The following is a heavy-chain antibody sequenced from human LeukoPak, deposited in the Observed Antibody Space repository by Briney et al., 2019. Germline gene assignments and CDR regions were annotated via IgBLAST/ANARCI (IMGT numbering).Heavy chain of an antibody. Sequence: SETLSLTCTVSGGSISSYYWSWIRQPPGKGLEWIGYIYYSGSTNYNPSLKSRVTISVDTSKNQFSLKLSSVTAADTAVYYCARDDCSGGSCHHSNWFDPWGQGTLVTVSS. D-gene: IGHD2-15*01. J-gene: IGHJ5*02. CDR3: ARDDCSGGSCHHSNWFDP. CDR1: GGSISSYY. V-gene: IGHV4-59*01. CDR2: IYYSGST.